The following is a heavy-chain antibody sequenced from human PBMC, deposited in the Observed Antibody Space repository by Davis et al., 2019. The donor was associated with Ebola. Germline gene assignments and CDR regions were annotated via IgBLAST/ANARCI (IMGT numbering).Heavy chain of an antibody. CDR2: ISAYNGNT. CDR3: ATTTNGWLDN. Sequence: AASVKVSCKASGYTFKNSAISWVRQAPGQGLEWMGWISAYNGNTAYAQILQGRVTVTRDTSISTAYMELSWLRSDDTAIYFCATTTNGWLDNWGQGTLVTVSS. V-gene: IGHV1-18*01. CDR1: GYTFKNSA. D-gene: IGHD1-26*01. J-gene: IGHJ4*02.